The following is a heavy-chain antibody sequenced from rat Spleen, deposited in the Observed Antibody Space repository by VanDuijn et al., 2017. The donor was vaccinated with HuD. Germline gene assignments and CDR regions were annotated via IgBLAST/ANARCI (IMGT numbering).Heavy chain of an antibody. Sequence: EVQVVESGGGLVQPGRSLKLSCAASGFIFSDYYMAWVRQAPTKGLEWVASISYDGGRTFYPDSVKGRFTISRHNAENTVYLQMNSLRSEDTATYYCTRAMALNWFAYWGQGTLVTVSS. CDR3: TRAMALNWFAY. V-gene: IGHV5-20*01. D-gene: IGHD1-3*01. J-gene: IGHJ3*01. CDR1: GFIFSDYY. CDR2: ISYDGGRT.